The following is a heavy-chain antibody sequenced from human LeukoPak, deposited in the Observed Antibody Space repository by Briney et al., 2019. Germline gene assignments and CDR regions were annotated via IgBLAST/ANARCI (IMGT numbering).Heavy chain of an antibody. J-gene: IGHJ4*02. CDR3: ARFSYSNFDY. CDR2: INHSGST. Sequence: SETLPLTCAVYGGSFSGYYWSWIRQPPGKGLEWIGEINHSGSTNYNPSLKSRVTISVDTSKNQFSLKLSSVTAADTAVYYCARFSYSNFDYWGQGTLVTVSS. CDR1: GGSFSGYY. V-gene: IGHV4-34*01. D-gene: IGHD4-11*01.